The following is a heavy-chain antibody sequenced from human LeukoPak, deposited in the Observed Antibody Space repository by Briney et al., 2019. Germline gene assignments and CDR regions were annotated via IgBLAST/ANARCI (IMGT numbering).Heavy chain of an antibody. J-gene: IGHJ2*01. CDR1: GFTFSSYA. D-gene: IGHD4-23*01. CDR3: AKYRTVGVSYGYFDL. Sequence: GGSLRLSCAASGFTFSSYAMSWARQAPGKGLEWVSGISSSGSGGNTYYADSVKGRFTISRDSSKNTLFLQMNTLRAEETAIYYCAKYRTVGVSYGYFDLWARATLVTVSS. V-gene: IGHV3-23*01. CDR2: ISSSGSGGNT.